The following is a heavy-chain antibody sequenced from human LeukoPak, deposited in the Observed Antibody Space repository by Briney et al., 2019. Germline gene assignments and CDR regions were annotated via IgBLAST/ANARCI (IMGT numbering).Heavy chain of an antibody. V-gene: IGHV4-39*01. J-gene: IGHJ2*01. CDR2: IYYSGST. D-gene: IGHD6-13*01. CDR1: GGSISSSSYY. CDR3: ARLFGFEAAAGIPHWYFDL. Sequence: SETLSLTCTVSGGSISSSSYYWGWIRQPPGKGLEWIGSIYYSGSTYYNPSLKSRVTISVDTSKNQFSLKLSSVTAADTAVYYCARLFGFEAAAGIPHWYFDLWGRGTLVTVSS.